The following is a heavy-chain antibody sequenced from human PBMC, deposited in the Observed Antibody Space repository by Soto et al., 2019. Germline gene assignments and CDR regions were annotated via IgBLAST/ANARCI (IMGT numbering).Heavy chain of an antibody. CDR1: GDSMTSSSYY. V-gene: IGHV4-39*01. Sequence: NPSETLSLTXTVSGDSMTSSSYYWGWIRQPPGKGLEWIGSIYYSERTSYNSGSTYYSPSLKSRVTISGDTSKSQFSLKLSSVTAADTAVYYCARHTRNQFDPWGQGTLVTVSS. CDR3: ARHTRNQFDP. CDR2: IYYSERTSYNSGST. J-gene: IGHJ5*02.